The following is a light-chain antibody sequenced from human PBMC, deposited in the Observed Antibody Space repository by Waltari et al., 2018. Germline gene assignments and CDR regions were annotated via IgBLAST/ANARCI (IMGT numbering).Light chain of an antibody. V-gene: IGLV1-44*01. CDR3: ATWDVSLKGKV. Sequence: QSVLTQPTSASGTPGQRVPISCSGSPSTLGRGMINWYQQFPGTAPKLLIYGNTQRPSGVPDRFSASKSGTSASLAISGLQSEDEADYYCATWDVSLKGKVFGGGTKVTVL. J-gene: IGLJ3*02. CDR2: GNT. CDR1: PSTLGRGM.